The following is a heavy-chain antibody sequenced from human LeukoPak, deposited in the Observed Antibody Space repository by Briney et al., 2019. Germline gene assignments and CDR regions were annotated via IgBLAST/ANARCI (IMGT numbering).Heavy chain of an antibody. CDR1: GFNVSSNY. CDR3: VTSTGQQFIPYDY. J-gene: IGHJ4*02. Sequence: PGGSLRLSCAASGFNVSSNYMTWIRQAPGKGLEWVSLIYGADAAYYAESVRGRFMISRDNLKNTLFLQMNSLRVEDMALYYCVTSTGQQFIPYDYWGQGTHVTVTS. V-gene: IGHV3-66*02. CDR2: IYGADAA. D-gene: IGHD6-13*01.